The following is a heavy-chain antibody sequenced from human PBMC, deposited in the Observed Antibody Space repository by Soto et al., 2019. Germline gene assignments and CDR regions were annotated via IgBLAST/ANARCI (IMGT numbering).Heavy chain of an antibody. J-gene: IGHJ4*02. CDR2: IHTTGSTI. D-gene: IGHD3-22*01. Sequence: PGGSLRLSCVASGFTLSNYEMMWVRQAPGKGLEWVSFIHTTGSTIYYADSVKGRFTISRDNAQNSLYLQMNSLRAEDTAVYYCETSLSGYYYNYWGQGTLVTVSS. CDR3: ETSLSGYYYNY. V-gene: IGHV3-48*03. CDR1: GFTLSNYE.